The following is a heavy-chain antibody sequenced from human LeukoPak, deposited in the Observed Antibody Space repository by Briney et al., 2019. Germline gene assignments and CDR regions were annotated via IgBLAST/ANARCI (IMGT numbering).Heavy chain of an antibody. V-gene: IGHV4-39*07. CDR2: IYYSDTT. CDR3: ARKRMTTNIRYYYYYYMDV. CDR1: GDSISTSNSY. J-gene: IGHJ6*03. Sequence: SETLSLTCTVSGDSISTSNSYWGWIRQPPGKGLEWIGSIYYSDTTYYNPSLKSRVTISLDTSKNQFSLKLSSVTAADTAVYYCARKRMTTNIRYYYYYYMDVWGKGTTVTVSS. D-gene: IGHD4-11*01.